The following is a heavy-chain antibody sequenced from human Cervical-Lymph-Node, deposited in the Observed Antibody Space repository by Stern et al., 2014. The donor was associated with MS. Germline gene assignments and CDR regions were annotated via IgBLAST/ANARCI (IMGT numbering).Heavy chain of an antibody. CDR2: IFTVFGTP. CDR3: ALSSETSDRWYSFGYDL. V-gene: IGHV1-69*01. CDR1: GGTFSKFP. D-gene: IGHD6-13*01. Sequence: HVQLVQSGAEVTKPGSSAKVSCKASGGTFSKFPSSWVRQAPGQGLEWMGGIFTVFGTPTYAQEFRGRVTITADVSTSTVYMELSSLRSDDTAVYYCALSSETSDRWYSFGYDLWGQGTLVTVSS. J-gene: IGHJ5*02.